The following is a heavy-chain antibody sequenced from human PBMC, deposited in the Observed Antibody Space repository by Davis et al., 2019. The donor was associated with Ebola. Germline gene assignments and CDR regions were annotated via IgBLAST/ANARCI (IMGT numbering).Heavy chain of an antibody. J-gene: IGHJ4*02. CDR3: ARAQGITFGGVIVTSAGYFDY. V-gene: IGHV3-30*03. CDR1: GFTFSSYG. D-gene: IGHD3-16*02. CDR2: ISYDGSNK. Sequence: PGGSLRLSCAASGFTFSSYGMHWVRQAPGKGLEWVAVISYDGSNKYYADSVKGRFTISRDNSKNTLYLQMNSLRAEDTAVYYCARAQGITFGGVIVTSAGYFDYWGQGTLVTVSS.